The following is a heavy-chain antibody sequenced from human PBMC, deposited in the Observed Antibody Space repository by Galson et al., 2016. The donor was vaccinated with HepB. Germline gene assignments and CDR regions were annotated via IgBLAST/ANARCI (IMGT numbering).Heavy chain of an antibody. CDR1: GFTFSSYV. CDR3: ARGDTWPLYYYYMDV. V-gene: IGHV3-23*01. CDR2: ISGTGDTT. J-gene: IGHJ6*03. D-gene: IGHD5-24*01. Sequence: SLRLSCAASGFTFSSYVMSWVRQAPGKGLEWVSGISGTGDTTYYADSVKGRFTISRDNSKNTLYVQMNSLRAEDTAIYYCARGDTWPLYYYYMDVWGKGTTVTVSS.